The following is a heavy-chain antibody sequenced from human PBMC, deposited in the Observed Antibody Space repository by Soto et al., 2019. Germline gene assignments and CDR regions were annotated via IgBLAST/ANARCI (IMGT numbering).Heavy chain of an antibody. V-gene: IGHV3-23*01. CDR1: GFTFSSNA. CDR2: ITSGSGGGT. Sequence: EVQLLESGGGLVQPGGSLRLSCVASGFTFSSNAMSWVRQAPGKGLEWVSHITSGSGGGTYYADSVKGRFTISRDNAKNTLYMQMNSLRVAETVVYYCGKGTWGAFDIWGHGTMVTVSS. D-gene: IGHD7-27*01. J-gene: IGHJ3*02. CDR3: GKGTWGAFDI.